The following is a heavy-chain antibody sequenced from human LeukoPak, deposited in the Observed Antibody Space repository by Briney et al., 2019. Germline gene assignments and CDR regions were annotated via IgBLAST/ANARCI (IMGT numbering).Heavy chain of an antibody. J-gene: IGHJ3*02. CDR2: ISSSAGTT. CDR3: AKDREYSYVYDAFDI. Sequence: GGSLRLSCAASGFTFSSYEMNWVRQAPGKGLEWVSYISSSAGTTYYADSVKGRFTISRDNSRDTLYLQMNTLRAEDTAVYYCAKDREYSYVYDAFDIWGQGTLVTVSS. D-gene: IGHD3-16*01. V-gene: IGHV3-48*03. CDR1: GFTFSSYE.